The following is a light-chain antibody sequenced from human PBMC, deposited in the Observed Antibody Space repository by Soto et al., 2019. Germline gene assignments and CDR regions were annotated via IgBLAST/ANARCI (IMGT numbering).Light chain of an antibody. J-gene: IGKJ1*01. CDR1: RSINTW. CDR2: DAS. V-gene: IGKV1-5*01. Sequence: DIQMTQSPSTLSASVGDRVTITCRASRSINTWLAWYQQKPGQAPKLLISDASDLERGVSSRFSGSGSWTEFTLTISSLQPADSATYYCQQYDSYSWTFGQGTKVEIK. CDR3: QQYDSYSWT.